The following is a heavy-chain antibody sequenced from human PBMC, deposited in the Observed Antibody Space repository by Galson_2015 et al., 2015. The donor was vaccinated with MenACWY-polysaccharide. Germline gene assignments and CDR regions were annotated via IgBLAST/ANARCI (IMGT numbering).Heavy chain of an antibody. CDR1: GGSISSGAYS. D-gene: IGHD6-13*01. V-gene: IGHV4-30-2*01. Sequence: TLSLTCAVSGGSISSGAYSWGWIRQPLGKGLQWIGYILHSGGTNYNPSLRSRVTMSGDRSKNQFSLKLNSVTAADTAIYYCAREDGSTWSFDYWGQGILVTVSS. CDR2: ILHSGGT. CDR3: AREDGSTWSFDY. J-gene: IGHJ4*02.